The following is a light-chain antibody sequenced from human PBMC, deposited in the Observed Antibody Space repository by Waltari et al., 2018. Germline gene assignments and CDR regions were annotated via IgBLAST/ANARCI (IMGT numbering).Light chain of an antibody. J-gene: IGKJ4*01. CDR3: MQALQTPLT. V-gene: IGKV2-28*01. CDR1: QSLLQSNGKNY. Sequence: DIVMTESPHSLHGTPREPASIACRSSQSLLQSNGKNYLDWYLQKPVQSPQLLIYLVSNRASGVPDRFSGSGSGTDFTLNISRVEAEDVGVYYFMQALQTPLTFGGGTKVEIK. CDR2: LVS.